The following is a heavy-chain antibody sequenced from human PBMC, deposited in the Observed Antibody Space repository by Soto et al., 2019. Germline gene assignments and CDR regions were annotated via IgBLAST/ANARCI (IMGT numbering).Heavy chain of an antibody. V-gene: IGHV1-3*01. D-gene: IGHD2-15*01. J-gene: IGHJ4*02. CDR3: ARGGRVAAASFDY. CDR2: IHAGNGKT. Sequence: QVQFVQSGAEVKRPGASVTVSCKASGYTFTSHAVHWVRQAPGERLECMGWIHAGNGKTKYSQRFQDRVTFTSDTSASTVYMELSRLKSEDTAVYYCARGGRVAAASFDYWGQGTLVTVSS. CDR1: GYTFTSHA.